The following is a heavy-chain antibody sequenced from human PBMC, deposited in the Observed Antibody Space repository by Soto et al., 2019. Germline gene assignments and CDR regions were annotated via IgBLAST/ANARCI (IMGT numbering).Heavy chain of an antibody. CDR1: GGSFSGYI. V-gene: IGHV4-34*01. Sequence: SETLSRTCDVYGGSFSGYIWTWIRQTPGKGLQWIGQINHSGSANYHPSLLSRVTISVDTSMNEFSLRLSSVTAADTAVYYCGRLNGYCVSTSCHGYYGMDVWGQGTTVTVSS. D-gene: IGHD2-2*03. J-gene: IGHJ6*02. CDR3: GRLNGYCVSTSCHGYYGMDV. CDR2: INHSGSA.